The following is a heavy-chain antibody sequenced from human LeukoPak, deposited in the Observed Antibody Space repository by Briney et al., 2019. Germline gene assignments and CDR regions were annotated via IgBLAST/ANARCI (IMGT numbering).Heavy chain of an antibody. Sequence: LRLSCAASGFTVSSNYMSWIRQHPGKGLEWIGYIYYSGSTYYNPSLKSRVTISVDTSKNQFSLKLSSVTAADTAVYYCARDRGPYSGYDSYYFDYWGQGTLVTVSS. D-gene: IGHD5-12*01. CDR3: ARDRGPYSGYDSYYFDY. CDR1: GFTVSSNY. J-gene: IGHJ4*02. CDR2: IYYSGST. V-gene: IGHV4-31*02.